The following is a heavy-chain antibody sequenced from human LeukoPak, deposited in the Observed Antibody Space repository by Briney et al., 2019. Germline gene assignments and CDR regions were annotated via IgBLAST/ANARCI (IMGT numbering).Heavy chain of an antibody. Sequence: GGSLRLSCTASGFTFGDYAMSWVRQAPGKGLEWVSYISTTATTIYYADSVKGRFTISRDNAKNSLYLQMNSLRAEDTAVYYCARVLDGSNDCWGQGTLVTVSS. CDR1: GFTFGDYA. J-gene: IGHJ4*02. V-gene: IGHV3-11*01. CDR2: ISTTATTI. CDR3: ARVLDGSNDC. D-gene: IGHD3-10*01.